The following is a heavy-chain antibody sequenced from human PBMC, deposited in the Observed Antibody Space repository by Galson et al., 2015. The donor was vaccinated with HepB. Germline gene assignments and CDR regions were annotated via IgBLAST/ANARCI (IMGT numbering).Heavy chain of an antibody. CDR1: GITFSSYA. CDR3: AREGMAGTLDY. D-gene: IGHD6-19*01. CDR2: IPYDGSYK. V-gene: IGHV3-30-3*01. J-gene: IGHJ4*02. Sequence: SLRLSCAASGITFSSYAMHWVRQAPGTGLQWVAIIPYDGSYKYYADSVKGRFTISRDNSKNTLYLQMSSLRAEDTAVYYCAREGMAGTLDYWGQGTLITVSS.